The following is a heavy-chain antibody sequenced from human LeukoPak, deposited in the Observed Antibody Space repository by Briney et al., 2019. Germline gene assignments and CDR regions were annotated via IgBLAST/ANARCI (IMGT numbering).Heavy chain of an antibody. CDR1: GFTFSNYN. V-gene: IGHV3-48*01. CDR2: MSSSSSTI. Sequence: GGSLRLSCAASGFTFSNYNMNWVRQAPGKGLEWVSYMSSSSSTIYYANSVKGRFTISRDNAKNSLYLQMNGLRAEDTAVYYCARALSGSYSSAFDIWGQGTMVTVSS. CDR3: ARALSGSYSSAFDI. D-gene: IGHD1-26*01. J-gene: IGHJ3*02.